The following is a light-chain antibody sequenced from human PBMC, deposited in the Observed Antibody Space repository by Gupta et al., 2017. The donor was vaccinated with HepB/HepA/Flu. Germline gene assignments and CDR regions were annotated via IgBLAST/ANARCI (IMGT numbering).Light chain of an antibody. J-gene: IGLJ2*01. Sequence: QTVVTQEPSLSVSPGGTVTLTCALTSGSVSSYNYPSWYQQTPGQAPRTLVYSTFRRPPGVPDRFSGSILGSKAALTITGAQVEEESDYYCMLSRGSGKQVFGGGTKLTVL. CDR1: SGSVSSYNY. CDR2: STF. V-gene: IGLV8-61*01. CDR3: MLSRGSGKQV.